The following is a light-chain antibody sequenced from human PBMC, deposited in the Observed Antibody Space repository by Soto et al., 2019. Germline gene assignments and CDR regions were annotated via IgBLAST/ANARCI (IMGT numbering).Light chain of an antibody. CDR2: EDS. Sequence: QSALTQPPSASGSPGQSVTISCTGTSSDVGGYNYVSWYQQHPGKAPKLMIYEDSKRPSGVPDRFSGSKSGNTASLAVSGLQAEDEADYYCSSYAGSHNWREVFGTGTKVTVL. J-gene: IGLJ1*01. V-gene: IGLV2-8*01. CDR1: SSDVGGYNY. CDR3: SSYAGSHNWREV.